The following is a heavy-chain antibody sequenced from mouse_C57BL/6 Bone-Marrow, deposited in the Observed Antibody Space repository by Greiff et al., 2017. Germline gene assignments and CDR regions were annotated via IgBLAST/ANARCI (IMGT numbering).Heavy chain of an antibody. Sequence: VQLQESGAELVRPGASVTLSCKASGYTFTDYEMHWVKQTPVHGLEWIGAIDPETGGTAYNQKFKGKAILTADKSSSTAYMELRSLTSEDSAVYYCTRPSPHYYGSSYWYFDVWGTGTTVTVAS. D-gene: IGHD1-1*01. CDR3: TRPSPHYYGSSYWYFDV. CDR2: IDPETGGT. V-gene: IGHV1-15*01. J-gene: IGHJ1*03. CDR1: GYTFTDYE.